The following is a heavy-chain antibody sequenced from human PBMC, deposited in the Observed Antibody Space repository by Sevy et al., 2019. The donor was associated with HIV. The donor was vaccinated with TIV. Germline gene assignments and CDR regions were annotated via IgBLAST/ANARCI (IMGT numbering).Heavy chain of an antibody. CDR3: ARGRGYYDSSGYYPDYYYYGMDV. CDR1: GFTFSDYY. Sequence: GGSLRLSCAASGFTFSDYYMSWIRQAPGKGLEWVSYISSSGSTIYYADSVKGRFTISRDNAKNSLYLQMNSLRAEDTAVYYCARGRGYYDSSGYYPDYYYYGMDVWGQGTTLTVSS. D-gene: IGHD3-22*01. V-gene: IGHV3-11*01. J-gene: IGHJ6*02. CDR2: ISSSGSTI.